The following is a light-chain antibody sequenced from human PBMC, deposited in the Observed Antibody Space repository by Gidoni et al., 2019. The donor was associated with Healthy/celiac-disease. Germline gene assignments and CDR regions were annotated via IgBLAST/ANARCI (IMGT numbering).Light chain of an antibody. J-gene: IGKJ1*01. Sequence: IQLTQSPASLSASVGDRVTLTCRASQSISRYLAWYQHKPGKAPKLLIYAASTLQSGVPSRFSGSGSGTDFTLTISSLQPEDFATYYCQQLNSYPWTFGQGTKVEIK. V-gene: IGKV1-9*01. CDR1: QSISRY. CDR3: QQLNSYPWT. CDR2: AAS.